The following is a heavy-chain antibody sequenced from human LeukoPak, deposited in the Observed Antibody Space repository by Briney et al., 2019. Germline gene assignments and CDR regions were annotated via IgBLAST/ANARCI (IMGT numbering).Heavy chain of an antibody. CDR1: GGSISSYY. J-gene: IGHJ3*02. CDR2: IYYSGST. Sequence: KTSETLSPTCTVSGGSISSYYWSWIRQPPGKGLEWIGYIYYSGSTNYNPSLKSRVTISVDTSKNQFSLKLSSVTAADTAVYYCARQSPLVRAFDIWGQGTMVTVSS. V-gene: IGHV4-59*08. D-gene: IGHD3-10*01. CDR3: ARQSPLVRAFDI.